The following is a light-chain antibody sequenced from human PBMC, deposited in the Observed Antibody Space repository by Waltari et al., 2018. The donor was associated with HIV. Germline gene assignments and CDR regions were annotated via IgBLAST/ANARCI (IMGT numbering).Light chain of an antibody. CDR3: SSFSSSSTPYV. Sequence: QSGLTPPASVSGSPGQPLTIPCPGTPSDVGGSTYVSWYQQHPGKAHKLILYEVSKRTSGVSNRVSGSKSGNTASLTISGLQPEDETDYYCSSFSSSSTPYVFGTGTKVTVL. CDR2: EVS. V-gene: IGLV2-14*01. J-gene: IGLJ1*01. CDR1: PSDVGGSTY.